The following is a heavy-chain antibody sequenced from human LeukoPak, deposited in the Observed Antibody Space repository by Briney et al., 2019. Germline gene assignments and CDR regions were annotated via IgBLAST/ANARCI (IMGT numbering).Heavy chain of an antibody. Sequence: PGGSLRLSCAASGFTFSGSALHWVRQASGKGLEWVSLIYSGGSTYYADSVKGRFTISRDNSKNTLYLQMNSPRAEHTAVYYCASGPSGYHNTGGQGTLVTVSS. D-gene: IGHD5-12*01. CDR1: GFTFSGSA. J-gene: IGHJ4*02. CDR3: ASGPSGYHNT. CDR2: IYSGGST. V-gene: IGHV3-66*01.